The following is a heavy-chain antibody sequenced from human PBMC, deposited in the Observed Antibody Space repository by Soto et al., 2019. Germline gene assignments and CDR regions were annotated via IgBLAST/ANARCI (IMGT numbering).Heavy chain of an antibody. CDR1: GYTFTSYS. V-gene: IGHV5-51*01. CDR2: IYASDSDT. J-gene: IGHJ4*02. D-gene: IGHD5-18*01. Sequence: SLKISCTGSGYTFTSYSIGWVRQMPGKGLEWMGIIYASDSDTRYSPSFQRQVTISVDKSISTAYLHWTSLKASDTAIYYCASAMKYSYGYYWGQGTLVTVSS. CDR3: ASAMKYSYGYY.